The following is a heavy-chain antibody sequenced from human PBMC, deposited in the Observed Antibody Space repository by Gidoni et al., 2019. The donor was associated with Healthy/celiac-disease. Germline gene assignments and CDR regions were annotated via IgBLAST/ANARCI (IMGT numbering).Heavy chain of an antibody. CDR3: ASPTADCSSTSCSSYYYYGMDV. CDR2: INPNSGGT. CDR1: GYTFTGYY. V-gene: IGHV1-2*02. Sequence: QVQLVQSGAEVKKPGASVKVSCKASGYTFTGYYMHWVRQAPGQGLEWMGWINPNSGGTNYAQKFQGRVTMTRETSISTAYMELSRLRSDDTAVYYCASPTADCSSTSCSSYYYYGMDVWGQGTTVTVSS. J-gene: IGHJ6*02. D-gene: IGHD2-2*01.